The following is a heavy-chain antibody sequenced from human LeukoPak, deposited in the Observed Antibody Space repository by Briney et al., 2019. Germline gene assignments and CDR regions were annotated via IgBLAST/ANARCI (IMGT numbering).Heavy chain of an antibody. CDR2: FDPEDGET. J-gene: IGHJ4*02. Sequence: ASVKVSCKVSGYTLTELSMHWVRQAPGKRLEWMGGFDPEDGETIYAQKFHGRVTMTQDTSTDTAYMDLSSLRSEDTAVYYCATSVQRITLIVVYFDYWGQGTLVTVSS. CDR1: GYTLTELS. V-gene: IGHV1-24*01. CDR3: ATSVQRITLIVVYFDY. D-gene: IGHD3-22*01.